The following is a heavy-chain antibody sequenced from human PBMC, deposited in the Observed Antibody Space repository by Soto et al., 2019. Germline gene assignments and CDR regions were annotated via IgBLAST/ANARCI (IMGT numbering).Heavy chain of an antibody. V-gene: IGHV3-53*01. CDR3: AKDRTKYSSSWYY. CDR2: IYSGGST. D-gene: IGHD6-13*01. CDR1: GFTVSSNY. Sequence: GGSLRLSCAASGFTVSSNYMSWVRQAPGKGLEWVSVIYSGGSTYYADSVKGRFTISRDNSKNTLYLQMNGLRAEDTAVYYCAKDRTKYSSSWYYWGQGTLVTVSS. J-gene: IGHJ4*02.